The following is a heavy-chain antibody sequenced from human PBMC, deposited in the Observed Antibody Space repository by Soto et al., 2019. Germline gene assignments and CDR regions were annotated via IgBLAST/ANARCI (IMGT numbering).Heavy chain of an antibody. J-gene: IGHJ4*02. CDR1: GFTFITYT. CDR2: LNSISNSV. Sequence: PWGSMEVSSAASGFTFITYTMTSVRQAPGKGLEWVSSLNSISNSVYYGDSVRGRFNISRDNPKNSLFLQLNGLRPEDTGFYYCTRTPDYWGPGTLVTVSS. CDR3: TRTPDY. V-gene: IGHV3-21*01.